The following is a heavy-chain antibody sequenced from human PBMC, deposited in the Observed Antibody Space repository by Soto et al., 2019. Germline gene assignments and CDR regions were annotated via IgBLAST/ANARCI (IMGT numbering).Heavy chain of an antibody. V-gene: IGHV5-51*01. CDR3: VRRTYCSIGRCQYELDSDY. Sequence: GESLKSSWKVCGYRLTSYLSGCVRQMPWKGLDLMGISYPGDSNTRYSPSFQGQVTISVDKSLTTAYLQWSSLKASDTAMYYCVRRTYCSIGRCQYELDSDYWGQAAQVNVSS. J-gene: IGHJ4*02. D-gene: IGHD2-15*01. CDR1: GYRLTSYL. CDR2: SYPGDSNT.